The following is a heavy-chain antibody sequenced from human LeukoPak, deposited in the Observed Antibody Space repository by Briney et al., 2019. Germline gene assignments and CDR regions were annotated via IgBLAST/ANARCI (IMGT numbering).Heavy chain of an antibody. J-gene: IGHJ4*02. CDR3: TRDRGFSYSSGFDY. CDR2: IYSGGST. CDR1: GFTVSSNY. D-gene: IGHD6-25*01. Sequence: GGSLRLSCAASGFTVSSNYMSWVRQAPGKGLEWVSVIYSGGSTYYADSVKGRFTISRDNSKNTLYLQMNTLRAEDTAVYYCTRDRGFSYSSGFDYWGQGTLVTVSS. V-gene: IGHV3-53*01.